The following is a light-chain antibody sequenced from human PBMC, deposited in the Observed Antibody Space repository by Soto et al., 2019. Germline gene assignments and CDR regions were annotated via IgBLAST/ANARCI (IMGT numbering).Light chain of an antibody. CDR3: SSYTSSSTLVV. J-gene: IGLJ2*01. V-gene: IGLV2-14*01. Sequence: QSALTQPASVSGSPGQSITISCTESSSDVGGYNYVSWYQQHPGKDPKLMIYDVSNRPSGVSNRFSGSKSGNTASLTISGLQAEDEADYYCSSYTSSSTLVVFGGGTKLTVL. CDR1: SSDVGGYNY. CDR2: DVS.